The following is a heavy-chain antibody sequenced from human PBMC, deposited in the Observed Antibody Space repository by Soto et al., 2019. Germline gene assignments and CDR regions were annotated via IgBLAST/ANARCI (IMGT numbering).Heavy chain of an antibody. Sequence: GGSLRLSCAASGFTFDTYALNWVRQAPGKGLEWVSAIGSSGSTYYADSVKGRFTISKDTPKKTLYLQMNSLRVEDTAKYYCAKGFRSLEWFSLAPFDYWGQGALVTVSS. CDR1: GFTFDTYA. CDR2: IGSSGST. D-gene: IGHD3-3*01. J-gene: IGHJ4*02. CDR3: AKGFRSLEWFSLAPFDY. V-gene: IGHV3-23*01.